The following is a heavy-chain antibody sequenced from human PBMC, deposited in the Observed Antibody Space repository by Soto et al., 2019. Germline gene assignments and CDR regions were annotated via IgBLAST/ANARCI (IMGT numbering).Heavy chain of an antibody. V-gene: IGHV3-66*01. D-gene: IGHD6-19*01. Sequence: GGSLRLSCAASGFTVSSNYMSWVRQAPGKGLEWVSVIYSGGSTYYADSVKGRFTISVDNSKNTLYLQMNCLRAEDTAVYYCAGSYSSGWYFFDYWGQGTLVTVSS. CDR3: AGSYSSGWYFFDY. J-gene: IGHJ4*02. CDR1: GFTVSSNY. CDR2: IYSGGST.